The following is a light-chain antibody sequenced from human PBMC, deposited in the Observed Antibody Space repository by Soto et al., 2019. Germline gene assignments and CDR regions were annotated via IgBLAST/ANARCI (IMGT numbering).Light chain of an antibody. CDR2: GDN. CDR1: TSNIGAPYD. V-gene: IGLV1-40*01. Sequence: QSVLTQPPSVSGAPGQRVSISCTGSTSNIGAPYDVHWYQHLPGAAPKLLIYGDNNRPSGVPDRFSGSKSGNTASLTISGLQAEDEADYYCCSYAGSSTLVFGGGTKVTVL. CDR3: CSYAGSSTLV. J-gene: IGLJ2*01.